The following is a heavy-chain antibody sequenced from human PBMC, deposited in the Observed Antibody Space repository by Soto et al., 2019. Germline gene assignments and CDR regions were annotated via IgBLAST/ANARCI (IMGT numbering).Heavy chain of an antibody. CDR2: LSVHNGKT. D-gene: IGHD3-10*02. V-gene: IGHV1-18*01. J-gene: IGHJ3*02. CDR1: CYTFTRYG. CDR3: ARGRTNGCDYVDDPFDI. Sequence: VQLVQSGAEVRKPGASAKVSCKASCYTFTRYGLTWVRQPPGQGLEWLGWLSVHNGKTRNAQKLQGRVRRTTDTSANAVFLELRRLRADDTALYFCARGRTNGCDYVDDPFDICGKGTLITVSS.